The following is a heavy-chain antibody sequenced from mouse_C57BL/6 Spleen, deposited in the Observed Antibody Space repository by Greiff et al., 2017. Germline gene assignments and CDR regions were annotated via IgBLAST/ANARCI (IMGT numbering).Heavy chain of an antibody. V-gene: IGHV1-59*01. CDR1: GYTFTSYW. CDR2: IDPSDSYT. CDR3: ARRFFGYDYFDY. J-gene: IGHJ2*01. Sequence: VQLQQPGAELVRPGTSVKLSCKASGYTFTSYWMHWVKQRPGQGLEWIGVIDPSDSYTNYNQKFKGKATLTVDTSSSTAYVQLSSLTSEDSAVXYCARRFFGYDYFDYWGKGTTLTVSS. D-gene: IGHD2-2*01.